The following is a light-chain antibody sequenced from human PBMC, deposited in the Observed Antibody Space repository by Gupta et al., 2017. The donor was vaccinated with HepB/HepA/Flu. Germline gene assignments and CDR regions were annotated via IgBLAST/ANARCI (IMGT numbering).Light chain of an antibody. J-gene: IGKJ1*01. CDR2: WAS. V-gene: IGKV4-1*01. CDR3: QQYYSHPRT. CDR1: QSVLYSSNNKNY. Sequence: DIVMTQSPDSLAVSLGERATINCKSSQSVLYSSNNKNYLAWYQQKVGQPPKLLIYWASTRESGVPDRFSGSGSGTDFALTINSLQAEDVAVYYCQQYYSHPRTFGQGTKVEVK.